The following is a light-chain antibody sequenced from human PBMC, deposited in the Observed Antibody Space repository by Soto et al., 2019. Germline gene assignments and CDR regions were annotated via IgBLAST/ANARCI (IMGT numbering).Light chain of an antibody. CDR1: SSDVGSYNY. CDR2: EVS. J-gene: IGLJ1*01. V-gene: IGLV2-14*01. CDR3: SSYTSITSYV. Sequence: SVLTQPASVSGSPGQSITISCTGTSSDVGSYNYVSWYQQHPGRAPKLMIYEVSNRPSGVSNRFSASKSGNTASLTISGLRAEDEADYYCSSYTSITSYVFGTGTKVTVL.